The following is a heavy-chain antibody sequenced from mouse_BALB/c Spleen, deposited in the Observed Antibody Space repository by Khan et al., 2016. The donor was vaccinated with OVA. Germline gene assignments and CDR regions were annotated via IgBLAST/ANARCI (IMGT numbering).Heavy chain of an antibody. CDR3: ASHVTGSFAY. V-gene: IGHV5-6*01. CDR2: ISSDGTYT. CDR1: GFTFSVYS. J-gene: IGHJ3*01. D-gene: IGHD4-1*01. Sequence: EVQLVESGGDLVKPGGSLKLSCAASGFTFSVYSMSWVRQTPDKRLEWVATISSDGTYTYYPDSVKGRFTISSDNAKNTLFLQMISLKSEDTAMYYCASHVTGSFAYWGQGNLVTVSA.